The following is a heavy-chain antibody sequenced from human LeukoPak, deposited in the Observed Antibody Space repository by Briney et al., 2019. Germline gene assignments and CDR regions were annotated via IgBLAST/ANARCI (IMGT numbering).Heavy chain of an antibody. D-gene: IGHD3-16*02. CDR3: ARAGYRYTVLFDY. CDR1: GGSISSGSYY. V-gene: IGHV4-61*02. CDR2: IYTSGST. J-gene: IGHJ4*02. Sequence: SQTLSLTCTVSGGSISSGSYYWGWIRQPAGKGLEWIGRIYTSGSTNYNPSLKSRVTISVDTSKNQFSLKLSSATAADTAVYYCARAGYRYTVLFDYWGQGTLVTVSS.